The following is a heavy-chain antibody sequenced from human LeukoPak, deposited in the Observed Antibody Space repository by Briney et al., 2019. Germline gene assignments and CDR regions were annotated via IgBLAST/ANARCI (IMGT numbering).Heavy chain of an antibody. Sequence: PGGSLRLSCVGSGFTFRDHSMNWVRQAPGKGLEWVASISSTGTYISHADSVKGRFTISRDNAKNSLYLQMDTLRAGDTAIYYCAREHGWYGGDCNSNDAFDVWGQGTMVTVSS. CDR1: GFTFRDHS. CDR3: AREHGWYGGDCNSNDAFDV. D-gene: IGHD2-21*01. J-gene: IGHJ3*01. V-gene: IGHV3-21*01. CDR2: ISSTGTYI.